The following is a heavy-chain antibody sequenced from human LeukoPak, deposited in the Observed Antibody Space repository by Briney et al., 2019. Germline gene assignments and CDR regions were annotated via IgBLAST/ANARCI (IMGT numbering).Heavy chain of an antibody. V-gene: IGHV3-23*01. CDR3: AKDATNWGMGVIY. D-gene: IGHD7-27*01. J-gene: IGHJ4*02. CDR2: ISGSGTGT. CDR1: GFTFSSYA. Sequence: GGSLRLSCAASGFTFSSYAMSWVRQAPGKGLEWVSVISGSGTGTYFADSVKGRFTISRDNSKNTLYLQMNSLRAEDTAVYYCAKDATNWGMGVIYWGQGTLVTVSS.